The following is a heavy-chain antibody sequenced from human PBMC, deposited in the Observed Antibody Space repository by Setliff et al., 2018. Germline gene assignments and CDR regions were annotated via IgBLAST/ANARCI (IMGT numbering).Heavy chain of an antibody. V-gene: IGHV4-59*08. J-gene: IGHJ6*03. Sequence: SETLSLTCTVSGGSISSYYWSWIRQPPGKGLEWIGYIYYSGSTNYNPSLKSRVTMSVDTSNNQLSLKLTSVSAADTAVYYCARAYYYGSGNSHKYYMDVWGKGTAVTVSS. D-gene: IGHD3-10*01. CDR3: ARAYYYGSGNSHKYYMDV. CDR2: IYYSGST. CDR1: GGSISSYY.